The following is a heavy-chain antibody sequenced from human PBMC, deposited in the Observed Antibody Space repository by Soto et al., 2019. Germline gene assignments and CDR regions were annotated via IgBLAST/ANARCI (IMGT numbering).Heavy chain of an antibody. J-gene: IGHJ4*02. Sequence: GGSLRLSCAASGFTFSSYWMSWVRQAPGKGLEWVANIKQDGSEKYYVDSVKGRFTISRDNAKNSLYLQMNSLRAEDTAVYYCARDPEQWLVPGMDYWGQGTLVTVSS. D-gene: IGHD6-19*01. V-gene: IGHV3-7*01. CDR2: IKQDGSEK. CDR1: GFTFSSYW. CDR3: ARDPEQWLVPGMDY.